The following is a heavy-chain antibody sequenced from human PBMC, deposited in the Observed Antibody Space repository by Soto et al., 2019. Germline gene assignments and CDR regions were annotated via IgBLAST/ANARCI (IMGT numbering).Heavy chain of an antibody. CDR2: IYHSGST. CDR1: GGSISSSSYY. J-gene: IGHJ4*02. CDR3: ARAGTTVVTPFDY. Sequence: SETLSLTCTVSGGSISSSSYYWGWIRQPPGKGLEWIGYIYHSGSTYYNPSLKSRVTISVDRSKNQFSLKLSSVTAADTAVYYCARAGTTVVTPFDYWGQGTLVTVSS. D-gene: IGHD4-17*01. V-gene: IGHV4-39*07.